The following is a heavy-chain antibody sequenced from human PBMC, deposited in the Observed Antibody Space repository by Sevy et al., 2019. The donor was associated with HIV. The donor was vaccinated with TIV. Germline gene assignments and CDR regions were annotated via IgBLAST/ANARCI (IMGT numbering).Heavy chain of an antibody. CDR3: ARLSTARGKSNWFDP. CDR2: IGAYNGNR. V-gene: IGHV1-18*01. D-gene: IGHD3-10*01. CDR1: GYTFSSYG. Sequence: ASVKVSCKASGYTFSSYGISWVRQAPGQGLEWTGWIGAYNGNRKYAQNLQDRVTMTTDTSTSTAYMELRSLRSDDTAVYFCARLSTARGKSNWFDPWCQGTLVTVSS. J-gene: IGHJ5*02.